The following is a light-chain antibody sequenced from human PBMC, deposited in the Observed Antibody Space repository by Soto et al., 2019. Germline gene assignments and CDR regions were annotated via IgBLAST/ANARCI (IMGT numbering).Light chain of an antibody. V-gene: IGLV2-11*01. CDR3: CSYAGSYTVV. J-gene: IGLJ2*01. CDR1: SSDVGGYNY. Sequence: QSALPQPRSVSGSPGQSVTISCTGTSSDVGGYNYVSWYQQHPGKAPKLMIYDVSKRPSGVPDRFSGSKSGNTASLTIPGRQAEDEPDYYCCSYAGSYTVVFGGGTKLTVL. CDR2: DVS.